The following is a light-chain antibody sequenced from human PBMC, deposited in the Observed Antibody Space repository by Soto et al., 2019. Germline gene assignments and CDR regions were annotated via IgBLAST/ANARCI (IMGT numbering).Light chain of an antibody. J-gene: IGLJ2*01. CDR3: QTWGTGIAL. V-gene: IGLV4-69*01. CDR1: SGHSNYA. CDR2: INNDGSH. Sequence: QLVLTQSPSASASLGASVKLTCTLSSGHSNYAIAWHQQQPEKGPRYLMKINNDGSHSKGDGIPDRFSGSSSGAERYLTISSLQSEDEADYHCQTWGTGIALFGGGTQLTVL.